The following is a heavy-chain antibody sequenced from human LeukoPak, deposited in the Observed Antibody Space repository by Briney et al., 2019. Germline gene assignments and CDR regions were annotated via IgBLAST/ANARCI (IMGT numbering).Heavy chain of an antibody. Sequence: SETLSLTCAVSGVSFDDYYWSWVRQTPGKGLEWIGEINHSGYTNDSPSPKSRVTLSIDTSRKQFSLNLRSVTVADTGIYYCTRLTAGHDYWGQGTLVTVSS. CDR3: TRLTAGHDY. J-gene: IGHJ4*02. D-gene: IGHD2-21*02. V-gene: IGHV4-34*10. CDR2: INHSGYT. CDR1: GVSFDDYY.